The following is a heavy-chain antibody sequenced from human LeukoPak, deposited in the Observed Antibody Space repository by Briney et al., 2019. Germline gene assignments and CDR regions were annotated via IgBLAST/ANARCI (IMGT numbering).Heavy chain of an antibody. V-gene: IGHV3-11*04. Sequence: GGSLRLSCAASGFTFSSYAMSWIRQAPGKGLEWVSYISSSGSTIYYADSVKGRFTISRDNAKNSLYLQMNSLRAEDTAVYYCAKVAYCGGDCFDYWGQGTLVTVSS. CDR2: ISSSGSTI. J-gene: IGHJ4*02. D-gene: IGHD2-21*01. CDR3: AKVAYCGGDCFDY. CDR1: GFTFSSYA.